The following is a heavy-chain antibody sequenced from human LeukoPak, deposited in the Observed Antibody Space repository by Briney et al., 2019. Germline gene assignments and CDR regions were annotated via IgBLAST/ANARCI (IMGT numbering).Heavy chain of an antibody. CDR3: AKFPKSENCFDY. J-gene: IGHJ4*02. Sequence: GGSLRLSCAASGFTFTTYAMSWVRQASGKGLEWVSSVSGNGHHTYYADSVKGRFIISSDNSKNMVFLQMNSLRVEDTALYYCAKFPKSENCFDYWGQGTLITVSS. V-gene: IGHV3-23*01. D-gene: IGHD3-3*01. CDR2: VSGNGHHT. CDR1: GFTFTTYA.